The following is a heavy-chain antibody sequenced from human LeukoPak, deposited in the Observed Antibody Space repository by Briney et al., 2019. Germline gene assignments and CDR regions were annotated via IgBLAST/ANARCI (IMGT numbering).Heavy chain of an antibody. CDR3: ASGWSITGWYNNWFDP. Sequence: ASVKVSCKASRYTFTGYYMHWVRQAPGQGLEWMGWINPNSGDTNYAQKFQGRVTMTRDPSITTVYMELSRLRSDDTAVYFCASGWSITGWYNNWFDPWGQGTLVTVSS. J-gene: IGHJ5*02. CDR1: RYTFTGYY. D-gene: IGHD6-19*01. CDR2: INPNSGDT. V-gene: IGHV1-2*02.